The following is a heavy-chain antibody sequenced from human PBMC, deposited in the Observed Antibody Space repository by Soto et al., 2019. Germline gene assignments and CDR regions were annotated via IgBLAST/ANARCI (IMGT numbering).Heavy chain of an antibody. Sequence: EVLLVESGGGLVQPGRSLRLSCAGSGFSFGDYAMHWVRQAPGKGLEWVSGISWNSGNVDYADSVKGRFTISRDNATNALDLQMLSLRVEDLAMDFCVKYCLLSIFGLVYAGGNIWGQGTMVTVSS. CDR2: ISWNSGNV. J-gene: IGHJ3*02. CDR3: VKYCLLSIFGLVYAGGNI. CDR1: GFSFGDYA. V-gene: IGHV3-9*03. D-gene: IGHD3-3*01.